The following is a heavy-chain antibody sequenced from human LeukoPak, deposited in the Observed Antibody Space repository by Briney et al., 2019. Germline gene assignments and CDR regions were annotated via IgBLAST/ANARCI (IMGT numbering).Heavy chain of an antibody. CDR3: AAIHYAQTGYFDY. CDR1: GFTFTSSA. D-gene: IGHD1-1*01. J-gene: IGHJ4*02. V-gene: IGHV1-58*02. Sequence: SVKVSCKASGFTFTSSAMQWVRQARGQRLEWIGWIVVGSGNTNYAQKFQERVTITRDMSTSTAYMELSSLRSEDTAVYYCAAIHYAQTGYFDYWGQGALVTVSS. CDR2: IVVGSGNT.